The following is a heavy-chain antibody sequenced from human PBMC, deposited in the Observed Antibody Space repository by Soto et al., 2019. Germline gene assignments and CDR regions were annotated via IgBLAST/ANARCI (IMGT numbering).Heavy chain of an antibody. CDR3: ALGLHDYDTTGYHPAYFDS. CDR1: GGTFSSSE. J-gene: IGHJ4*02. V-gene: IGHV1-69*01. D-gene: IGHD3-22*01. Sequence: QVQLVQSGAEVKKPGSSVKVSCEASGGTFSSSEINWVRQAPGQGLEWMCGIIPIFSPAKYAQKFQGRVTITADESTSTAYIELSGLTFDDTAVYYFALGLHDYDTTGYHPAYFDSWGQGTLVTVSS. CDR2: IIPIFSPA.